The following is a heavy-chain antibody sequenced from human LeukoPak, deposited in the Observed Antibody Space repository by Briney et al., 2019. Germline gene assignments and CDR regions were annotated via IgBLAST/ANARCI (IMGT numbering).Heavy chain of an antibody. J-gene: IGHJ6*04. CDR3: ARGTPFALRYFDWLLPSGMDV. V-gene: IGHV1-18*04. Sequence: ASVKVSCKAPGYTFTSYGISWVRQAPGQGLEWMGWISAYNGNTNYAQKLQGRVTMTTDTSTRTAYVELRSLRSDDTAVYYCARGTPFALRYFDWLLPSGMDVWGKGTTVTVSS. CDR1: GYTFTSYG. CDR2: ISAYNGNT. D-gene: IGHD3-9*01.